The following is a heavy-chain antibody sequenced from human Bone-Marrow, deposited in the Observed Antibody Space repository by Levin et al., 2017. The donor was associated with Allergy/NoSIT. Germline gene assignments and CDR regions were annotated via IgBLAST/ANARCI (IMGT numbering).Heavy chain of an antibody. J-gene: IGHJ4*02. CDR2: ISGSGDHT. CDR3: TNCATAGGTCYFHY. D-gene: IGHD2-15*01. Sequence: SCAASGFTLKNYAMTWVRQAPGKGLEWVSAISGSGDHTYYADSVKGRFTISRDNSKNTLYLQMDSLTAEDTAAYYCTNCATAGGTCYFHYWGQGTLVTVSS. V-gene: IGHV3-23*01. CDR1: GFTLKNYA.